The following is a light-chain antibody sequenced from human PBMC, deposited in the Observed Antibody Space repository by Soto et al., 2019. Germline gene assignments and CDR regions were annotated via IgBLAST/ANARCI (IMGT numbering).Light chain of an antibody. J-gene: IGKJ4*01. CDR2: DAS. CDR1: QGISSA. Sequence: AIQLTQSASSLSASVGDRVTITCRASQGISSALAWYQQKPGKAPKLLIYDASSLESGVPSRFSGSGSGTEFTLTISSLQPGDFATYYCQQFNSYLLTFGGGTKVEIK. CDR3: QQFNSYLLT. V-gene: IGKV1-13*02.